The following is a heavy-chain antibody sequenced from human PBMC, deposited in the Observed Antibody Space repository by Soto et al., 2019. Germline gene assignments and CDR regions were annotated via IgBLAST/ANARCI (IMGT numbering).Heavy chain of an antibody. CDR1: GFTFSSYA. Sequence: GGSLRLSCAASGFTFSSYAMSWVRQAPGKGLEWVSAISGSGGSTYYADSVKGRFTISRDNSKNTLYLQMNSLGAEDTAVYYCATHVARYNLDYWGQGTLVTVSS. CDR3: ATHVARYNLDY. V-gene: IGHV3-23*01. D-gene: IGHD5-18*01. CDR2: ISGSGGST. J-gene: IGHJ4*02.